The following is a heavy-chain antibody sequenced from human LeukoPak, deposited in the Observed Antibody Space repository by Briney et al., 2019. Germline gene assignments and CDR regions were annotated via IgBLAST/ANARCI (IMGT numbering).Heavy chain of an antibody. V-gene: IGHV3-30-3*01. CDR1: GFTFSSYA. CDR2: ISHDGGNK. D-gene: IGHD3-3*01. J-gene: IGHJ4*02. CDR3: AREESGISIFGVVIF. Sequence: GGTLRLSCEASGFTFSSYAMHWVRQAPGKGLEWVAIISHDGGNKYYADSVKGRFTISRDNSKNTLYLQMNSLGAEDTAVYYCAREESGISIFGVVIFWGQGTLVTVSS.